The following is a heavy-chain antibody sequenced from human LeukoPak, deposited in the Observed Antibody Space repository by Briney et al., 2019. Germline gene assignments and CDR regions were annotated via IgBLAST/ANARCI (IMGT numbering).Heavy chain of an antibody. J-gene: IGHJ1*01. Sequence: GGSLRLSCAASGFTFSSYGMHWVRQAPGKGLEWVAFIRYDGSNKYYADSVKGRFTISRDNSKNTLYLQMNSLRAEDTAVYYCEKDHKNYGDFFHHWGQGTLVTVSS. CDR2: IRYDGSNK. V-gene: IGHV3-30*02. CDR3: EKDHKNYGDFFHH. D-gene: IGHD4-17*01. CDR1: GFTFSSYG.